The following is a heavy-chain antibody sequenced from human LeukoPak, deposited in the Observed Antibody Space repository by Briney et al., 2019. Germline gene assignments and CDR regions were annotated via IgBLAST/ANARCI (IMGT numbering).Heavy chain of an antibody. CDR2: IYYSGST. J-gene: IGHJ5*02. V-gene: IGHV4-39*07. CDR1: GGSISSSSYY. CDR3: ARGVDIVATRYAGGFDP. D-gene: IGHD5-12*01. Sequence: SETLSLTCTVSGGSISSSSYYWGWIRQPPGKGLEWIGSIYYSGSTYYNPSLKSRVTISVDTSKNQFSLKLSSETAADTAVYYCARGVDIVATRYAGGFDPWGQGTLVTVSS.